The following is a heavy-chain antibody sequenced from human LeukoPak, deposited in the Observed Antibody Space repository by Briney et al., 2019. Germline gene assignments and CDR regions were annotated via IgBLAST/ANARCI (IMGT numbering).Heavy chain of an antibody. V-gene: IGHV1-2*02. CDR3: ARADILYYYYMDV. Sequence: GASVKVSCKASGYTFTGYYMHWVRRAPGQGLEWMGWINPNSGGTNYAQKFQGRVTMTRDTSISTAYMELSRLRSDDTAVYYCARADILYYYYMDVWGKGTTVTISS. CDR2: INPNSGGT. J-gene: IGHJ6*03. D-gene: IGHD3-9*01. CDR1: GYTFTGYY.